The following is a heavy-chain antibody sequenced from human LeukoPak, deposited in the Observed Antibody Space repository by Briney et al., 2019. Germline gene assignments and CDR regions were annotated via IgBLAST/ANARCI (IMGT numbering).Heavy chain of an antibody. Sequence: GASVKVSCKASGYTFTGYYMHWVRQAPGQGLEWMGWINPNSGGTNYAQKFQGRVTMTRDTSISTAYMELSRLRSDDTAVYYCARDPSYNLNWLDPWGQGTLVTVSS. CDR1: GYTFTGYY. CDR2: INPNSGGT. J-gene: IGHJ5*02. D-gene: IGHD1-14*01. V-gene: IGHV1-2*02. CDR3: ARDPSYNLNWLDP.